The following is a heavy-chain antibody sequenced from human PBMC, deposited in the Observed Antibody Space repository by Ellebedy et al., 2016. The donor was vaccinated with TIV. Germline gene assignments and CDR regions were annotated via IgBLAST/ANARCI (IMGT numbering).Heavy chain of an antibody. CDR3: ARGSSSWTSSWFNS. CDR2: INPSGGST. J-gene: IGHJ5*01. Sequence: ASVKVSXXASGYTFTSYYMHWVRQAPGQGLEWMGIINPSGGSTGYAQKFQGRVTMTRDTSISTVYMEMRSLRSEDTAVYYCARGSSSWTSSWFNSWGQGTLVTVS. D-gene: IGHD6-13*01. V-gene: IGHV1-46*01. CDR1: GYTFTSYY.